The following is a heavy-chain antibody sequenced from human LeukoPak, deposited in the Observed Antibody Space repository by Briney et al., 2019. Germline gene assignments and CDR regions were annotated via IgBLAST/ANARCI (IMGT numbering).Heavy chain of an antibody. J-gene: IGHJ4*02. Sequence: PGGSLRLSCAASGFTFSSYGMHWVRQAPGKGLEWVAVISYDGSNKYYADSVKGRFTISRDNSKNTLYLQMNSLRAEDTAVYYCARDLDYSNYDGYWGQGTLVTVSS. CDR2: ISYDGSNK. D-gene: IGHD4-11*01. V-gene: IGHV3-30*03. CDR1: GFTFSSYG. CDR3: ARDLDYSNYDGY.